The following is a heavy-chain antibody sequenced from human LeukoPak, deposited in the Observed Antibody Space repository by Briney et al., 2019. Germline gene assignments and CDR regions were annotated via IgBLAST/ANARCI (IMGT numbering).Heavy chain of an antibody. D-gene: IGHD6-13*01. V-gene: IGHV5-51*01. CDR2: IYPGDSDT. Sequence: GESPMISCKGSGESFSSCWYGWVRQVPGKGLEWMGIIYPGDSDTRYSPSFQGQVTISADKSISTAYLQWSSLKASDTAMYYCARHRGSSSWSRFDYWGQGTLVTVSS. CDR1: GESFSSCW. J-gene: IGHJ4*02. CDR3: ARHRGSSSWSRFDY.